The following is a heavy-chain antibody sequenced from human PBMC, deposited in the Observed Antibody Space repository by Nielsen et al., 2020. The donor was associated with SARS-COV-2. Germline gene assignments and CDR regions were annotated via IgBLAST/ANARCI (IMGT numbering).Heavy chain of an antibody. V-gene: IGHV3-33*08. J-gene: IGHJ4*02. D-gene: IGHD2-21*02. Sequence: GESLKISCAASGFTFSSYGMHWVRQAPGKGLEWVAVIWYDGSNKYYADSVKGRFTISRDNSKNTLYLQMNSLRAEDTAVYYCARGGSRPYCGGDCYYPSDFDYWGQGTLVTVSS. CDR1: GFTFSSYG. CDR2: IWYDGSNK. CDR3: ARGGSRPYCGGDCYYPSDFDY.